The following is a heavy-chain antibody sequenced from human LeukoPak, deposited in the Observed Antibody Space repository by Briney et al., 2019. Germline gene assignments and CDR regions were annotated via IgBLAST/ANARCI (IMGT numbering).Heavy chain of an antibody. CDR3: ARDVEMATTAGDY. CDR2: IYYSGST. Sequence: SETLSLTCTVSGGSISSYYWNWIRQPPGKGLEWIGYIYYSGSTNYNPSLKSRVTISVDTSKNQFSLKLSSVTAADTAVYYCARDVEMATTAGDYWGQGTLVTVSS. V-gene: IGHV4-59*12. CDR1: GGSISSYY. D-gene: IGHD5-24*01. J-gene: IGHJ4*02.